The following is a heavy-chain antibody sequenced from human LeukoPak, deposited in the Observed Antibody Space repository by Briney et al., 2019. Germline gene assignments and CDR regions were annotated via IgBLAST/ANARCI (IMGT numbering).Heavy chain of an antibody. V-gene: IGHV3-23*01. D-gene: IGHD3-9*01. Sequence: GGSLRLSCAASGFTFSNYAMSWVRQAPGKGLEWVSAITGSGGNTYYADSVKGRFTISRDNSKNTVFLQMNSLGAEDTAVYYCAKWGDYDVLTGYYVSDYWGQGTLSPSPQ. CDR3: AKWGDYDVLTGYYVSDY. J-gene: IGHJ4*02. CDR2: ITGSGGNT. CDR1: GFTFSNYA.